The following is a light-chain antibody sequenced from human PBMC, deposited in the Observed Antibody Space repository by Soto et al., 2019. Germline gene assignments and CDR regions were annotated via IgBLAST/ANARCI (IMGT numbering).Light chain of an antibody. V-gene: IGLV2-14*01. CDR3: LSYTSSGTYV. CDR2: EVS. Sequence: QSALTQPASVSGSPGQSITISCTGTSSDVGNYKYVSWYQQHPGKAPKLIIYEVSKRPSGVSDRFSGSKSGNTASLTISGLQAEDETDYYCLSYTSSGTYVFGTGTKLTVL. J-gene: IGLJ1*01. CDR1: SSDVGNYKY.